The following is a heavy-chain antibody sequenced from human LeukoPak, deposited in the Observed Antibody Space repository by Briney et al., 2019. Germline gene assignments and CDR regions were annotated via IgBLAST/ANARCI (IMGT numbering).Heavy chain of an antibody. CDR2: ISYDGSNK. D-gene: IGHD3-10*01. J-gene: IGHJ5*02. V-gene: IGHV3-30-3*01. Sequence: GGSLRLSCAASGFTFSSYAMHWVRQAPGKGLEWVAVISYDGSNKYYADSVKGRFTISRDNSKNTLYLQMNSLRAEDTAVYYCARLITMVRGLEDWFDPWGQGSLVTVSS. CDR3: ARLITMVRGLEDWFDP. CDR1: GFTFSSYA.